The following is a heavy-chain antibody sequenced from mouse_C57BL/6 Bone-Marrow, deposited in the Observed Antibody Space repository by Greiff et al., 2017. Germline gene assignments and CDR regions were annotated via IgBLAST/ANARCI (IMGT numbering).Heavy chain of an antibody. Sequence: EVMLVESGGGLVKPGGSLKLSCAASGFTFSSYAMSWVRQTPEKRLEWVATISDGGSYTYYPDNVKGRFTISRDNAKNNLYLQMSHLKSEDTAMYYCARDIYYYGRLQAWFAYWGQGALVTVSA. CDR2: ISDGGSYT. CDR3: ARDIYYYGRLQAWFAY. CDR1: GFTFSSYA. D-gene: IGHD1-1*01. V-gene: IGHV5-4*01. J-gene: IGHJ3*01.